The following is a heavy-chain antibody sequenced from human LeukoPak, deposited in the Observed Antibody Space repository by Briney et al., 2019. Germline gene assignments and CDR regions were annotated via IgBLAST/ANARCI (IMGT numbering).Heavy chain of an antibody. CDR2: ISSSGSTT. V-gene: IGHV3-48*04. CDR3: ARGEFALA. J-gene: IGHJ5*02. Sequence: PGGSLRLSCAASGFTFSSYNMNWVRQAPGKGLEWVSYISSSGSTTHYADSVKGRFTISRDNAKKSLHLQMNSLRAEDTAVYYCARGEFALAWGQGTLVTVS. CDR1: GFTFSSYN.